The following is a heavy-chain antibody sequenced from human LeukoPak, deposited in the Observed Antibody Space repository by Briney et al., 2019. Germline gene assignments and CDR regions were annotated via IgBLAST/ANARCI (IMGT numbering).Heavy chain of an antibody. V-gene: IGHV3-48*04. CDR3: IGEKNRDLGGEAIVGGDPYDF. D-gene: IGHD1-26*01. J-gene: IGHJ4*02. CDR1: GFSFSGYG. CDR2: ITGLRSME. Sequence: PGGSLRLSCAASGFSFSGYGMNWVRQAPGKGLEWVSSITGLRSMEYYAESVKGRFTISRDNAKNSLYLQMTSLRPEDTATYYCIGEKNRDLGGEAIVGGDPYDFWGQGTLVTVSS.